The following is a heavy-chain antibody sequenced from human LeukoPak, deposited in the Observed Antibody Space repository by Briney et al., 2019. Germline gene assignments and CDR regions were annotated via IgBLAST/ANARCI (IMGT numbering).Heavy chain of an antibody. CDR1: GYIFTGYY. J-gene: IGHJ5*02. Sequence: EPSVKVSCKASGYIFTGYYMYWVPLAPGQGREWMGGINPNSGGTNYAQRFQGRVTMTRDTSFSTAYMELSSLTSDDAAVIYCATKVRVYVGSFCNWLDPWGQGTLVNVSS. CDR3: ATKVRVYVGSFCNWLDP. CDR2: INPNSGGT. D-gene: IGHD1-26*01. V-gene: IGHV1-2*02.